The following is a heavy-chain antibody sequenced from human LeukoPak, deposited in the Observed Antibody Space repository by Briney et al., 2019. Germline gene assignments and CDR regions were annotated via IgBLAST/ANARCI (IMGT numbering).Heavy chain of an antibody. J-gene: IGHJ4*02. CDR3: ARAVDDYIWGSYRHYYFDY. Sequence: GESLKISCKASGYSFTSYWIGWVRQVPGKGLEWMGIIYPGDSDTRYSPSFQGQVTISADKSITTAYLQWSSLKASDTAMYYCARAVDDYIWGSYRHYYFDYWGQGTLVTVSS. CDR1: GYSFTSYW. V-gene: IGHV5-51*01. D-gene: IGHD3-16*02. CDR2: IYPGDSDT.